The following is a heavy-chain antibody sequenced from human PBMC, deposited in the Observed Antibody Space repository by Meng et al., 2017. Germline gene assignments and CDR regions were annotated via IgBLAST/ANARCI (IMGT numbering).Heavy chain of an antibody. CDR3: ARRRGGSSDWFDP. V-gene: IGHV4-34*01. CDR1: GGSFSCYD. CDR2: INHSGST. D-gene: IGHD6-6*01. J-gene: IGHJ5*02. Sequence: QVLLQQVVAGLLKPSETLSLTCAVEGGSFSCYDWSWIRQPPGKGLEWIGEINHSGSTNYNPSLKSRVTISVDTSKNQFSLKLSSVTAADTAVYYCARRRGGSSDWFDPWGQGTLVTVSS.